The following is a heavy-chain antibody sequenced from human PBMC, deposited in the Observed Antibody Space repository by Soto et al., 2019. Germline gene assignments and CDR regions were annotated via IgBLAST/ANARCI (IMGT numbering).Heavy chain of an antibody. D-gene: IGHD6-6*01. Sequence: SETLSLTCTVSGGSISSGGYYWSWIRQHPGKGLEWIGYIYYSGSTYYNPSLKSRVTISVDTSKNQFSLKLSSVTAADTAVYYCARVVAARYYYYGMDVWGQGTTVTVSS. CDR1: GGSISSGGYY. V-gene: IGHV4-31*02. J-gene: IGHJ6*02. CDR3: ARVVAARYYYYGMDV. CDR2: IYYSGST.